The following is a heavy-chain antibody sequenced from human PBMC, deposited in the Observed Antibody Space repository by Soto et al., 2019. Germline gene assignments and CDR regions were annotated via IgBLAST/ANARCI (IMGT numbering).Heavy chain of an antibody. D-gene: IGHD2-2*02. J-gene: IGHJ6*02. V-gene: IGHV4-61*01. CDR2: IYYSGST. CDR3: ARDRRYCISTSCYSYYYYGMDV. Sequence: QVQLQESGPGLVKPSETLSLTCTVSGGSVSSGSYYWSWIRQPPGKGLEWIGYIYYSGSTNYNPPLKSRVTISVDTSKNQFSLKLSSVTAADTAVYYCARDRRYCISTSCYSYYYYGMDVWGQGTTVTVSS. CDR1: GGSVSSGSYY.